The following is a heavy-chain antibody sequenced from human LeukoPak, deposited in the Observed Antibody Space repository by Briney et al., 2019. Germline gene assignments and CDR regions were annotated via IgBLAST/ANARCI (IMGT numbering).Heavy chain of an antibody. J-gene: IGHJ6*02. D-gene: IGHD4-17*01. CDR3: ARGADYGDYVAPNPYYYYGMDV. Sequence: SETLSLTCTVSGASISSYYWSWIRQPPGKGLEWIGYIYYTGSTNYNPSLKSRVTISLDTSKNQFSLKLSSVTAADTAVYYCARGADYGDYVAPNPYYYYGMDVWGQGTTVTVSS. V-gene: IGHV4-59*01. CDR1: GASISSYY. CDR2: IYYTGST.